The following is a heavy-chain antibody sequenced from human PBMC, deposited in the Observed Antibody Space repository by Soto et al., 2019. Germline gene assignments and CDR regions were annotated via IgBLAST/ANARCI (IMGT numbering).Heavy chain of an antibody. Sequence: SETLSLTCAVSGGSISSGGYSWSWIRQPPGKGLEWIGYIYHSGSTYYNPSLKSRVTISVDRSKNQFSLKLSSVTAADTAVYYCARATYYYGSNWFDPWGQGTLVTVSS. CDR1: GGSISSGGYS. J-gene: IGHJ5*02. CDR2: IYHSGST. CDR3: ARATYYYGSNWFDP. V-gene: IGHV4-30-2*01. D-gene: IGHD3-10*01.